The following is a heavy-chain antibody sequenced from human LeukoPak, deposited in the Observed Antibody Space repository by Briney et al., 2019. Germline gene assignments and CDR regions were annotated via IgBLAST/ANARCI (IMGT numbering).Heavy chain of an antibody. CDR1: GFAVSTNY. CDR2: IYSGDNT. Sequence: GGSLRLSCAASGFAVSTNYMSWVRQAPGKGLEWVSVIYSGDNTYYSDSVKGRFTISRDNSKNTLYLQMNSLRAEDTAVYYCARDHGRGYCSSTSCYPGVDYWGQGTLATVSS. D-gene: IGHD2-2*01. CDR3: ARDHGRGYCSSTSCYPGVDY. V-gene: IGHV3-53*01. J-gene: IGHJ4*02.